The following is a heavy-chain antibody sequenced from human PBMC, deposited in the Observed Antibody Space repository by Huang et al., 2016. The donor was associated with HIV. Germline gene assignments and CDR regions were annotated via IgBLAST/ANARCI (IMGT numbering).Heavy chain of an antibody. CDR3: ASLGLDWNSGG. V-gene: IGHV3-74*01. Sequence: EVQLVESGGGLVQPGGSLRLSCAASGFTFSRYWMHWVRQAPGKGLGGVSRINSEGSSTSYGDAVKGRFTISRDNAKNTLYLQMNSLRAEDTAVYYCASLGLDWNSGGWGQGTLVTVSS. J-gene: IGHJ4*02. CDR1: GFTFSRYW. D-gene: IGHD1-7*01. CDR2: INSEGSST.